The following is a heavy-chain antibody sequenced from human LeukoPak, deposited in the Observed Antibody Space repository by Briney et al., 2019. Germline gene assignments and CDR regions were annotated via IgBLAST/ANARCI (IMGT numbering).Heavy chain of an antibody. Sequence: GGSLRLFCAASGFTFSSYSMNWVRPAPGKGLDWGSSISSSSSYIYYADSAKGRFTISRDNSKNTLYLQMNSLRAEDTAVYYCAKSMDILTGYLWSLDYWGQGTLVTVSS. V-gene: IGHV3-21*01. CDR3: AKSMDILTGYLWSLDY. J-gene: IGHJ4*02. CDR2: ISSSSSYI. D-gene: IGHD3-9*01. CDR1: GFTFSSYS.